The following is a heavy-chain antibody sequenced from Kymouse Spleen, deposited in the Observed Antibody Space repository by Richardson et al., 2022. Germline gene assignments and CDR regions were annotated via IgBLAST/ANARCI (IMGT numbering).Heavy chain of an antibody. D-gene: IGHD3-10*01. CDR1: GFTFSDYY. CDR3: AREGLLWFGELWTHYYYYGMDV. CDR2: ISSSGSTI. V-gene: IGHV3-11*01. Sequence: QVQLVESGGGLVKPGGSLRLSCAASGFTFSDYYMSWIRQAPGKGLEWVSYISSSGSTIYYADSVKGRFTISRDNAKNSLYLQMNSLRAEDTAVYYCAREGLLWFGELWTHYYYYGMDVWGQGTTVTVSS. J-gene: IGHJ6*02.